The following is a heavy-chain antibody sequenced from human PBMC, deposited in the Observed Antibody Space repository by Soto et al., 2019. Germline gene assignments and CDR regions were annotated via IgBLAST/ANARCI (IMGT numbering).Heavy chain of an antibody. D-gene: IGHD4-17*01. CDR3: ARHGGSIYGDYINYYYYYMDV. J-gene: IGHJ6*03. CDR1: GGSISSSSYY. Sequence: SETLSLTCTVSGGSISSSSYYWGWIRQPPGKGLEWIGSIYYSGSTYYNPSLKSRVTISVDTSKNQFSLKLSSVTAADTAVYYCARHGGSIYGDYINYYYYYMDVWGKGTTVTVSS. CDR2: IYYSGST. V-gene: IGHV4-39*01.